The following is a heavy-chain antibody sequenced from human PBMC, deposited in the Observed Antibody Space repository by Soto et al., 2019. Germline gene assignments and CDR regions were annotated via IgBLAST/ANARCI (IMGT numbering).Heavy chain of an antibody. J-gene: IGHJ5*02. CDR3: ARGGYCSGGSGYTAVWFDP. CDR1: GGTISIGDYY. V-gene: IGHV4-30-4*01. CDR2: IYYSGST. Sequence: QVKLQESGPGLVKPSQTRSLTCTVYGGTISIGDYYWSWIRQPPGKGLEWIGYIYYSGSTYYNPSLPSRVTKSVDTTKNKFSPKLSSVTAADTSVYYGARGGYCSGGSGYTAVWFDPWGQGTLVNVYS. D-gene: IGHD2-15*01.